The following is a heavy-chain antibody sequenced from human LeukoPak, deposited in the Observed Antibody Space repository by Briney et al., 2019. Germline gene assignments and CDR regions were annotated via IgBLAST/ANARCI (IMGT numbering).Heavy chain of an antibody. Sequence: PGGTLRLSCAASGFTFSSYGMSGVREAPGKGLEGVSSITISSTYIYCADSVRGRYTVSRDNPKNALYLHMKPLRAEDTPVYYCARDPYSAGFGDYYDYYTYLWGQGTTVTISS. CDR1: GFTFSSYG. V-gene: IGHV3-21*01. CDR3: ARDPYSAGFGDYYDYYTYL. J-gene: IGHJ6*03. D-gene: IGHD1-26*01. CDR2: ITISSTYI.